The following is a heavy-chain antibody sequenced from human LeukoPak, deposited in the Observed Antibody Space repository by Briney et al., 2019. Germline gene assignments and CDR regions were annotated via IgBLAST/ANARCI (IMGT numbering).Heavy chain of an antibody. J-gene: IGHJ4*02. V-gene: IGHV3-7*01. D-gene: IGHD6-6*01. CDR3: APGQLAFDY. Sequence: GGSLRLSCAASGFTFSNYAMSWVRQAPGKGLEWVANIKQDGSETYCVDSVKGRFTISRDNAKNSLYLQMNSLRAEDTAVYYCAPGQLAFDYWGQGTLVTVSS. CDR1: GFTFSNYA. CDR2: IKQDGSET.